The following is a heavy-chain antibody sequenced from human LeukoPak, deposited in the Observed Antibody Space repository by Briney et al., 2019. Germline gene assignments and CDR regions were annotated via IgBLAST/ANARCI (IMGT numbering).Heavy chain of an antibody. CDR2: ISSSSSYI. V-gene: IGHV3-21*01. Sequence: GGSLRLSCAASGFTFSSYAMSWVRQAPGKGLEWVSSISSSSSYIYYADSVKGRFTISRDNAKNSLYLQMNSLRAEDTAAYYCARDGEGNYGDYDDYWGQGTLVTVSS. J-gene: IGHJ4*02. CDR1: GFTFSSYA. CDR3: ARDGEGNYGDYDDY. D-gene: IGHD4-17*01.